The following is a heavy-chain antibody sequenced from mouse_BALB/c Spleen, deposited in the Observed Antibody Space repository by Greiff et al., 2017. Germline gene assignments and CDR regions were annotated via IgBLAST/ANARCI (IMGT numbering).Heavy chain of an antibody. V-gene: IGHV1-87*01. Sequence: QVQLQQSGAELARPGASVQLSCKASGYTFTSYWMPWVKQRPGQGLEWIGAIYPGDGDTRYTQKFKGKATLTADNSSSTAYMQLSSLASEDSAVYYCARSGYGSSYFDYWGQGTTLTVSS. D-gene: IGHD1-1*01. CDR2: IYPGDGDT. J-gene: IGHJ2*01. CDR3: ARSGYGSSYFDY. CDR1: GYTFTSYW.